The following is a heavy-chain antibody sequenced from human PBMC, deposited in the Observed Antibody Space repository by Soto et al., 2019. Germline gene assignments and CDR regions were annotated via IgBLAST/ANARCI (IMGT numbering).Heavy chain of an antibody. CDR3: ASLRNSGYKTNAFDI. V-gene: IGHV5-51*01. D-gene: IGHD5-12*01. CDR1: GYSFTSYW. CDR2: IYPGDSDT. Sequence: GESLKISCKGSGYSFTSYWIGWVRQMPGKGLEWMGIIYPGDSDTRYSPSFQGQVTISADKSISTAYLQWSSLKASDTAMYYCASLRNSGYKTNAFDIWGQGTMVTVSS. J-gene: IGHJ3*02.